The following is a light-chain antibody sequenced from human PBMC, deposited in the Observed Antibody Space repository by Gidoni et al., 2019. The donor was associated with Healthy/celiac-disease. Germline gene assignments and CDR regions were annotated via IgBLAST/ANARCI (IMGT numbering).Light chain of an antibody. J-gene: IGKJ2*01. CDR2: AVS. Sequence: DIQMSQPPSPLSASVGDRVTITYRASQSISSYVNGYRQKPGKAPKLLIYAVSSLQSGVPSRCRGSGSGTDLTRTISSLKPEDFATDYCQQSYSTPYTFGQGTKLEIK. V-gene: IGKV1-39*01. CDR3: QQSYSTPYT. CDR1: QSISSY.